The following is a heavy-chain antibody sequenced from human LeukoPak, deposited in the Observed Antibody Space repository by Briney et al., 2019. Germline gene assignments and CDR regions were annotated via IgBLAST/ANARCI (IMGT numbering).Heavy chain of an antibody. J-gene: IGHJ4*02. Sequence: ASVKVSCKASGYTFTGYYMHWVRQAPGQGLEWMGRINPNNGGTNYAQKFQGRVTMTMDTSISTGYMELSRLTSDDTAVYYCPYHDSSGSEKWGQGTQVTVSS. CDR1: GYTFTGYY. V-gene: IGHV1-2*06. D-gene: IGHD3-22*01. CDR2: INPNNGGT. CDR3: PYHDSSGSEK.